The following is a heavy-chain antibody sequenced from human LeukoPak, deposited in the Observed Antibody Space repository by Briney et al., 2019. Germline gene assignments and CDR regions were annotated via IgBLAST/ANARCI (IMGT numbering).Heavy chain of an antibody. V-gene: IGHV4-61*02. CDR3: ARGAGSYDVYYFDY. Sequence: SETLSLTCTVSGASISSGSYYWTWIRQPAGKGLEWIGRVYTSGNTKYNPSLKSRVTISLDTSKNQFSLRLNSVTAADTAVYYCARGAGSYDVYYFDYWGQGTLVTVSS. J-gene: IGHJ4*02. D-gene: IGHD3-10*01. CDR1: GASISSGSYY. CDR2: VYTSGNT.